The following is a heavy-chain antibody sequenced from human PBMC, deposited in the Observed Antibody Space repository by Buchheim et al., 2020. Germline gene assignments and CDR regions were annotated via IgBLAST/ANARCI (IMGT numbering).Heavy chain of an antibody. CDR1: GFTFSSYG. CDR3: ARHRAYDSSGYVFDY. D-gene: IGHD3-22*01. V-gene: IGHV3-33*01. J-gene: IGHJ4*02. Sequence: QVQLVESGGGVVQPGRSLRLSCAASGFTFSSYGMHWVRQAPGKGLEWVAVIWYDGSNKYYADSVKGRFTLSRDNSKDTLYLQMNSLRAEDTAVYYCARHRAYDSSGYVFDYWGQGTL. CDR2: IWYDGSNK.